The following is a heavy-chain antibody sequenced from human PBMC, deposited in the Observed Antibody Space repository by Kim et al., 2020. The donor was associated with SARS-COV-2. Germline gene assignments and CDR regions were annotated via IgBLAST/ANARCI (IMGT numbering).Heavy chain of an antibody. CDR3: AKDGWQWPTRGWFDP. J-gene: IGHJ5*02. Sequence: GGSLRLSCAASGFTFSSYAMSWVRQAPGKGLEWVSAISGSGGSTYYADSVKGRFTISRDNSKNTLYLQMNSLRAEDTAVYYCAKDGWQWPTRGWFDPWGQGTLVTVSS. CDR2: ISGSGGST. V-gene: IGHV3-23*01. D-gene: IGHD6-19*01. CDR1: GFTFSSYA.